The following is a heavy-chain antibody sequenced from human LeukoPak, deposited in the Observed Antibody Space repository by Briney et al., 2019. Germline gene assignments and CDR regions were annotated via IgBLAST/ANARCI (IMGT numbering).Heavy chain of an antibody. V-gene: IGHV3-33*08. D-gene: IGHD3-10*01. CDR1: GFSFRSYG. Sequence: GGSLRLSCAASGFSFRSYGMHWVRQAPGKGLEWVALIWYDGSNKYYADSVKGRFTISRDNSKNTLYLQMNSLRAEDTAVYYCARIITMVRGPYYYYGMDVWGQGTTVTVSS. CDR3: ARIITMVRGPYYYYGMDV. J-gene: IGHJ6*02. CDR2: IWYDGSNK.